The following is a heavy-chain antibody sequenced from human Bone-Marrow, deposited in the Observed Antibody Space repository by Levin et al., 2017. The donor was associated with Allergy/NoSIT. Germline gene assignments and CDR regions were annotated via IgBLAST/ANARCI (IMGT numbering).Heavy chain of an antibody. J-gene: IGHJ4*02. CDR2: ISYDGSNK. V-gene: IGHV3-30*18. Sequence: GGSLRLSCAASGFTFSSYGMHWVRQAPGKGLEWVAVISYDGSNKYYADSVKGRFTISRDNSKNTLYLQMNSLRAEDTAVYYCAKDWSGYSYGYYGAVYYWGQGTLVTVSS. D-gene: IGHD5-18*01. CDR3: AKDWSGYSYGYYGAVYY. CDR1: GFTFSSYG.